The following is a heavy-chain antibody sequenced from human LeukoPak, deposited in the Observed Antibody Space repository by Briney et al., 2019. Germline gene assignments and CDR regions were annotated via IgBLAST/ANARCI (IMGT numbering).Heavy chain of an antibody. J-gene: IGHJ6*03. D-gene: IGHD3-3*01. CDR2: IYYSGST. CDR3: ARAVCDFWNNYYYYMDV. CDR1: GDSISSYY. Sequence: PSETLSLTCTVSGDSISSYYWSWIRQPPGKGLEWIGYIYYSGSTNYNPSLKSRVTISVDTSKNQFSLKLSSVTAADTAVYYCARAVCDFWNNYYYYMDVWGKGTTVTVSS. V-gene: IGHV4-59*01.